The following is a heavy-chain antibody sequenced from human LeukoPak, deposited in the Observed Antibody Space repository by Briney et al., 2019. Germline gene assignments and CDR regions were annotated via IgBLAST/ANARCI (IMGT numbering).Heavy chain of an antibody. J-gene: IGHJ4*02. D-gene: IGHD3-3*01. CDR3: AKDFRFFGGVISLTVVFYY. CDR1: GFTFSSYG. V-gene: IGHV3-30*02. Sequence: GGSLRLSCAASGFTFSSYGMHWVRQAPGKGLEWVAFIRNDGSNKYYADSVKGRMTISTDNSKDTMYLQMNSLNAEGTAVYYCAKDFRFFGGVISLTVVFYYWGQGTLVTVSS. CDR2: IRNDGSNK.